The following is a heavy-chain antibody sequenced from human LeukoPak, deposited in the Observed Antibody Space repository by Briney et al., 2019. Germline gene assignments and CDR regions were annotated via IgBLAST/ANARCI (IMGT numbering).Heavy chain of an antibody. CDR1: GFTFSSYG. Sequence: GGSLILSCAASGFTFSSYGMHWVRQAPGKGLEWVAVISYDGSNKYYADPVKGRFTISRDNSKNTLYLQMNSLRAEDTAVYYCAKDRWDSTTTFDYWGQGTLVTVSS. J-gene: IGHJ4*02. CDR3: AKDRWDSTTTFDY. D-gene: IGHD4-17*01. CDR2: ISYDGSNK. V-gene: IGHV3-30*18.